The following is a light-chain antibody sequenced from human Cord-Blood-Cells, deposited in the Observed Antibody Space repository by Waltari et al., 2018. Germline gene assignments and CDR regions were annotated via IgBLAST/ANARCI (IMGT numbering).Light chain of an antibody. J-gene: IGLJ1*01. CDR1: SSNIGSNT. V-gene: IGLV1-44*01. CDR2: SNN. Sequence: QSVLTQPPSASGTPGQRVTISCSGSSSNIGSNTVNWYQQLPGTAPKLLIYSNNLRPSGVPDRFSGSKSGTSASLAISGLQSEDEADYYCAAWDDSLDGSYVFGTGTKVTVL. CDR3: AAWDDSLDGSYV.